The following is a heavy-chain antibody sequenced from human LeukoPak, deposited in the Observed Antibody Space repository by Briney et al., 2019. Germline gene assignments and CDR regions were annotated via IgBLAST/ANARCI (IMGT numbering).Heavy chain of an antibody. CDR2: IIPILGIA. CDR3: ARGGTADTVVVPAAIEYYYYGMDV. CDR1: GGTFSSYA. V-gene: IGHV1-69*04. D-gene: IGHD2-2*01. J-gene: IGHJ6*02. Sequence: ASVKVSCKASGGTFSSYAISWVRQAPGQGLEWMGRIIPILGIANYAQKFQGRVTITADKSTSTAYMELSSLRSEDTAVYYCARGGTADTVVVPAAIEYYYYGMDVWGQGTTVTVSS.